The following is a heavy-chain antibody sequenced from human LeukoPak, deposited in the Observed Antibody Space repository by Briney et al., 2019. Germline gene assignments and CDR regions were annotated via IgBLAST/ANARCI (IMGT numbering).Heavy chain of an antibody. J-gene: IGHJ6*03. D-gene: IGHD1-1*01. Sequence: SETLSLTCTVSGASISSGSYYWSWIRQPPGKGLEWFGYIYDSGTTNYNPSLKSRVTISVDTSKNQFSLKLSSVTAADTAVYFCARVSWFPGTSYYYMDVWGKGTTVTVSS. V-gene: IGHV4-61*01. CDR1: GASISSGSYY. CDR3: ARVSWFPGTSYYYMDV. CDR2: IYDSGTT.